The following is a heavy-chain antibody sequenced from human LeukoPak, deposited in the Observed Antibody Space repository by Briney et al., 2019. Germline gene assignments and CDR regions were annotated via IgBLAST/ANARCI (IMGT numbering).Heavy chain of an antibody. CDR2: FDPEDGET. J-gene: IGHJ3*02. D-gene: IGHD3-10*01. V-gene: IGHV1-24*01. Sequence: ASVKVSCKVSGYTLTELSMHWVRQAPGKGLEWMGGFDPEDGETIYAQKLQGRVTMTTDTSTSTAYMELRSLRSDDTAVYYCTIWFGELGFALETPNHAFDIWGQGTMVTVSS. CDR3: TIWFGELGFALETPNHAFDI. CDR1: GYTLTELS.